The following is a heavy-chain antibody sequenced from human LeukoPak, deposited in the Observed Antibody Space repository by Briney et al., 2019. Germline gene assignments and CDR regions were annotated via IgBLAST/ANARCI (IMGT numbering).Heavy chain of an antibody. CDR3: AREGNTYGSGYWYFDL. Sequence: GRSLRLSCAASGFTFSSYAMHWVRQAPGKGLEWVAVISYDGSNKYYADSVKGRFTTSRDNSKDTLYLQMNSLRAEDTAVYYCAREGNTYGSGYWYFDLWGRGTLVTVSS. J-gene: IGHJ2*01. D-gene: IGHD5-18*01. V-gene: IGHV3-30-3*01. CDR1: GFTFSSYA. CDR2: ISYDGSNK.